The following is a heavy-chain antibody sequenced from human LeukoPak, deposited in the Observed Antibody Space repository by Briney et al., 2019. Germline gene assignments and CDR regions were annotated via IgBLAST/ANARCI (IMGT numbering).Heavy chain of an antibody. D-gene: IGHD4-17*01. CDR3: ARDSTVTSWFDP. J-gene: IGHJ5*02. CDR2: INPNSGGT. V-gene: IGHV1-2*02. CDR1: GYTFTGYY. Sequence: ASVKVSCKASGYTFTGYYMHWVRQAPGQGLEWMGWINPNSGGTNYPQKFQGRGTMTRGTSISTAYMELSRLRSDDTAVYYCARDSTVTSWFDPWGQGTLVTVSS.